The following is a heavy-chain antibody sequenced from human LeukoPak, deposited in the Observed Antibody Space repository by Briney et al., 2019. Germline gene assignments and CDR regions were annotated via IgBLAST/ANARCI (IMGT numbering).Heavy chain of an antibody. Sequence: SETLSLTCAVYGGSFSGYYWSWIRQPPGKGLEWIGEINHSGSTNYNPSLMSRVTISVDTSKNQFSLKLSSVTAADTAVYYCARHRIVRKPFDYWGQGTLVTVSS. J-gene: IGHJ4*02. CDR2: INHSGST. CDR3: ARHRIVRKPFDY. CDR1: GGSFSGYY. D-gene: IGHD1-26*01. V-gene: IGHV4-34*01.